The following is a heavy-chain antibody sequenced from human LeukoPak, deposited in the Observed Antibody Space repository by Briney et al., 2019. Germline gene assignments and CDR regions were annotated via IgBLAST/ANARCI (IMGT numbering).Heavy chain of an antibody. CDR2: IVGDGSKT. J-gene: IGHJ6*03. Sequence: GGSLRLSCAASGFSFNNCAMTWVRQAPGKGLEWVSTIVGDGSKTYYADSVKGRFTISSDNSRTLLFLHMNSLRAEDTAVYYCAKQPCNFYYLDVWGEGTTVTVSS. CDR1: GFSFNNCA. V-gene: IGHV3-23*01. D-gene: IGHD6-13*01. CDR3: AKQPCNFYYLDV.